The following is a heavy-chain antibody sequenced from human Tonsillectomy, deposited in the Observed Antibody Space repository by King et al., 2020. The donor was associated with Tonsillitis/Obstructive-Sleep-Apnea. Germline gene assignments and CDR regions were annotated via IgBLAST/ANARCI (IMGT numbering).Heavy chain of an antibody. CDR2: INHSGST. CDR1: GGSFSDNY. D-gene: IGHD4-17*01. J-gene: IGHJ4*02. Sequence: VQLQQWGAGLLRPSETLSLTCAVYGGSFSDNYWSWIRQPPGKGLEWIGEINHSGSTNYNPSPKSRVTISVDTSKNQFSLKLSSVTAADKAVYYCARAPYYGDDYWGQGTLVTVSS. V-gene: IGHV4-34*01. CDR3: ARAPYYGDDY.